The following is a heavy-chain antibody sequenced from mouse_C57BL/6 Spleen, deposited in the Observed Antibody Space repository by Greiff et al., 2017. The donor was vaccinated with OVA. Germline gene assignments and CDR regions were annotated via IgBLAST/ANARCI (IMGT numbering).Heavy chain of an antibody. CDR2: ISDGGSYT. Sequence: EVQVVESGGGLVKPGGSLKLSCAASGFTFSSYAMSWVRQTPEKRLEWVATISDGGSYTYYPANVKGRFTISRDNAKNNLYLQMSHLKSEDTAMYYCAREDGYYAYAMDYWGQGTSVTVSS. V-gene: IGHV5-4*01. D-gene: IGHD2-3*01. J-gene: IGHJ4*01. CDR3: AREDGYYAYAMDY. CDR1: GFTFSSYA.